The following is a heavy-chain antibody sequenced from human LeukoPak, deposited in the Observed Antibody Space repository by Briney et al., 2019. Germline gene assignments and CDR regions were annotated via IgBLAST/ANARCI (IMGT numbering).Heavy chain of an antibody. CDR3: ARGASYNWNLYYYYYYMDV. CDR1: GGSVSTGSDF. V-gene: IGHV4-61*01. D-gene: IGHD1-20*01. Sequence: PSETLSLTCTVSGGSVSTGSDFLSWIRQPPGEGLEWIGYIYYSGSTNYNPSLKSRVTISVDRSKNQFSLKLSSVTAADTAVYYCARGASYNWNLYYYYYYMDVWGKGTTVTVSS. J-gene: IGHJ6*03. CDR2: IYYSGST.